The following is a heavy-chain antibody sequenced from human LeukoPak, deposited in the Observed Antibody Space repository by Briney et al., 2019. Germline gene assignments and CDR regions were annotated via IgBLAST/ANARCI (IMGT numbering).Heavy chain of an antibody. J-gene: IGHJ4*02. CDR2: IIPIFGTV. Sequence: GASVKVSCKASGYTFTSYGVSWVRQAPGQGLEWMGGIIPIFGTVNYAQKFQGRVTITADESTSTAYMELSSLRSEDTAVYYCARDRPATLYGSGTYPFDYWGQGTLVTVSS. CDR3: ARDRPATLYGSGTYPFDY. D-gene: IGHD3-10*01. CDR1: GYTFTSYG. V-gene: IGHV1-69*13.